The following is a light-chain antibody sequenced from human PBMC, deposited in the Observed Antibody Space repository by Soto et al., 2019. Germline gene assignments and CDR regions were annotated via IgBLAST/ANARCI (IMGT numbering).Light chain of an antibody. J-gene: IGKJ5*01. V-gene: IGKV1-39*01. CDR1: QSISSY. CDR2: AAS. Sequence: IPMTQSPSSLSATVGDRVTIPCRASQSISSYLNWYQQKPGKAPKLLIYAASSLQSGVPSRFSGSGSGTDFTLTISSLQPEDFATYYCQQSYSTPFTFAQGTRLEI. CDR3: QQSYSTPFT.